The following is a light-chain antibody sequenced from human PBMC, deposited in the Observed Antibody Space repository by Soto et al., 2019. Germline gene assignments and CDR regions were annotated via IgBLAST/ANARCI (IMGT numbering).Light chain of an antibody. CDR1: ESIRTW. CDR3: QQYNHYPRT. Sequence: DIQMTQSPSTLSAPIGDRVTITCRASESIRTWLAWYQHKPGKAPKFLIYDASSLESGVPSRFSVSGSGTEFTLTISNLQPDDFATYFCQQYNHYPRTFGQGTKVEIK. J-gene: IGKJ1*01. V-gene: IGKV1-5*01. CDR2: DAS.